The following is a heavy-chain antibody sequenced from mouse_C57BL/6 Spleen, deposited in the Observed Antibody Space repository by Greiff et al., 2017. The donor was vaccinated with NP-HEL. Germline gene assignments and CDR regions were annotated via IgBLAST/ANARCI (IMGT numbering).Heavy chain of an antibody. CDR3: ARNYGNYEDYFDY. J-gene: IGHJ2*01. D-gene: IGHD2-1*01. Sequence: VQLQQPGAELVMPGASVKLSCKASGYTFTSYWMHWVKQRPGQGLEWIGEIDPSDSYTNYNQKFKGKSTLTVDKSSSTAYMKLSSLTSEDSAVYYCARNYGNYEDYFDYWGQGTTLTVSS. CDR2: IDPSDSYT. V-gene: IGHV1-69*01. CDR1: GYTFTSYW.